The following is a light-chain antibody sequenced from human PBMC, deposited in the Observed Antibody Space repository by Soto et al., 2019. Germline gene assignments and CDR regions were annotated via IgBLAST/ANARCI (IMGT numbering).Light chain of an antibody. CDR2: GTS. CDR3: QQYGSPPIT. J-gene: IGKJ5*01. CDR1: QSVSSTY. Sequence: EVVLTQSPATLSLSPGSRATLSCRASQSVSSTYLAWYQQQPGRDPMLLMSGTSNRATGTPDSFSGSGSGTDFTLTMSRLEPEDFAVYYCQQYGSPPITFGRGTRMEIK. V-gene: IGKV3-20*01.